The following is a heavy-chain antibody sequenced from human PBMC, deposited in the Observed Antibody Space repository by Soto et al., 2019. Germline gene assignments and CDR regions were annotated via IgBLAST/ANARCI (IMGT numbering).Heavy chain of an antibody. CDR2: INWNSGSI. D-gene: IGHD3-22*01. V-gene: IGHV3-9*01. Sequence: GGSLRLSCAASGFTFDDYAMHWVRQAPGKGLEWVSGINWNSGSIGYADSVKGRFTISRDNAKNSLYLQMNSLRTEDTALYYCAKGYNYDRSGNPDYWGQGTLVTVSA. J-gene: IGHJ4*02. CDR3: AKGYNYDRSGNPDY. CDR1: GFTFDDYA.